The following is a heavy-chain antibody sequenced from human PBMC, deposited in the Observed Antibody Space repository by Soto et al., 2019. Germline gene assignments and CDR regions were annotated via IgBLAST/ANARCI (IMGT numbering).Heavy chain of an antibody. CDR1: GFSFSSSV. CDR3: AKSGPGYCSGGSCYSDY. D-gene: IGHD2-15*01. Sequence: PGGCLRLCCAACGFSFSSSVMGGVLQAPGKGLEWVSAISGSGGSTYYADSVRGRFTISRDNSKNTLYLQMNSLRAEDTAVYYCAKSGPGYCSGGSCYSDYWGQGTLVTVSS. V-gene: IGHV3-23*01. CDR2: ISGSGGST. J-gene: IGHJ4*02.